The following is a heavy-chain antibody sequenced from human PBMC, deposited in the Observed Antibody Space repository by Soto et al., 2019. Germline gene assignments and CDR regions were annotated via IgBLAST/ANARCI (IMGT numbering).Heavy chain of an antibody. CDR3: ARVHWRPRYFDWFHRGWFDP. V-gene: IGHV4-34*01. CDR2: INHSGST. CDR1: GGSLSGYY. J-gene: IGHJ5*02. Sequence: SETLSLTCAVYGGSLSGYYWSWIRQPPGKGLEWIGEINHSGSTNYNPSLKSRVTISVDTSKNQFSLKLSSVTAADTAVYYCARVHWRPRYFDWFHRGWFDPWGQGTLVTVSS. D-gene: IGHD3-9*01.